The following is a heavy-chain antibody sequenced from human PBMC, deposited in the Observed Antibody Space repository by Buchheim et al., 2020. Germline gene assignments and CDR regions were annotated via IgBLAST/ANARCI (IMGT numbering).Heavy chain of an antibody. D-gene: IGHD2-8*01. CDR3: ARAARSPVYGGDNWFAP. J-gene: IGHJ5*02. CDR1: GGSISSSSYY. V-gene: IGHV4-39*07. CDR2: IYYSGST. Sequence: QLQLQESGPGLVKPSETLSLTCTVSGGSISSSSYYWGWIRQPPGKGLEWIGSIYYSGSTYYNPSLKSRVTISVDTSKKQFSLKLSSVTAADTAVYYCARAARSPVYGGDNWFAPWGQGTL.